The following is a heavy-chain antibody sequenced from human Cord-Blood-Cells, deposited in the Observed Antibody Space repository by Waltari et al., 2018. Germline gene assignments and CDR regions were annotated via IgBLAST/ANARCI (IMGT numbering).Heavy chain of an antibody. CDR2: IYHSGST. CDR3: ARDRVVPAATVFDY. D-gene: IGHD2-2*01. CDR1: GYSLSSGYY. V-gene: IGHV4-38-2*02. Sequence: QVQLQESGPGLVKPSETLSLTCAVSGYSLSSGYYWGWIRQPPGKGLEWIGSIYHSGSTYYNPSLKSRVTISVDTSKNQFSLKLSSVTAADTAVYYCARDRVVPAATVFDYWGQGTLVTVSS. J-gene: IGHJ4*02.